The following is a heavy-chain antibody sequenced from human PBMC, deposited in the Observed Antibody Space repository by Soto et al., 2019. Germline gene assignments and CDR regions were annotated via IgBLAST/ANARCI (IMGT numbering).Heavy chain of an antibody. J-gene: IGHJ6*02. Sequence: QVQLVESGGGVVQPGRSLRLSCAASGFTFSSYGMHWVRQAPGKGLEWVAVIWYDGSNKYYADSVKGRFTISRDNSKNTLYLHMNSLRAEDTAVYYCARDYRGANLLHYYYVMDVWGQGTTVTVSS. V-gene: IGHV3-33*01. CDR3: ARDYRGANLLHYYYVMDV. CDR1: GFTFSSYG. D-gene: IGHD3-10*01. CDR2: IWYDGSNK.